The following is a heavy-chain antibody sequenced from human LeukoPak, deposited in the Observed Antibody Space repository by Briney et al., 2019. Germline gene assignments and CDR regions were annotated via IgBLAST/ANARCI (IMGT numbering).Heavy chain of an antibody. Sequence: SSETLSLTCTVSGYSINNGYYWGWIRQPPGKGLEWIGSIYHSGSTYYKPSLKSRVTISVDTSKNQFSLKLSSVTAADTAVYYFATSAGVTTGAQWGQRTMVTV. V-gene: IGHV4-38-2*02. CDR1: GYSINNGYY. D-gene: IGHD4-17*01. J-gene: IGHJ3*01. CDR3: ATSAGVTTGAQ. CDR2: IYHSGST.